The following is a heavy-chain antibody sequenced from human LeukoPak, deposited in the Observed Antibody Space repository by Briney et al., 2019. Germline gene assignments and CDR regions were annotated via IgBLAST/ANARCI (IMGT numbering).Heavy chain of an antibody. CDR3: VYGDYSWYFDY. V-gene: IGHV1-3*01. CDR2: INAGNGNT. D-gene: IGHD4-17*01. Sequence: ASVKVSCKASGYTFTSYAIHWVRQAPGQRLEWMGWINAGNGNTKYSQKFQGRVTITRDTSASTAYMELSSLRSEDTAVYYCVYGDYSWYFDYWGQGTLVTVSS. J-gene: IGHJ4*02. CDR1: GYTFTSYA.